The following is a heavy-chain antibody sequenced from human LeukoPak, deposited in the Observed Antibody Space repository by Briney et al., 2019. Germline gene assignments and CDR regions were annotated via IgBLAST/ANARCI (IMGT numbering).Heavy chain of an antibody. J-gene: IGHJ6*02. CDR3: ARKTPGTSVDV. V-gene: IGHV4-39*01. CDR1: GDSISNSAYY. Sequence: SETLSLTCTVSGDSISNSAYYWVWISQPPGKGLEWIGTITNTGNTYSNPSLKSRVTISIDTSKTQISLKLTSVTAADTAVFYCARKTPGTSVDVWGQGTPVTVSS. D-gene: IGHD3-10*01. CDR2: ITNTGNT.